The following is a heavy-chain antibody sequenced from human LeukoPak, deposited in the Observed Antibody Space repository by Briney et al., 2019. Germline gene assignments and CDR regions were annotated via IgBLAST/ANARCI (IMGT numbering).Heavy chain of an antibody. Sequence: PGGPLTLLCCPSWLPFNWCLLTGVRPAPREGVEGVADIKQDGSDKYYAGSVKGRFTISRDNAKNSLYLQMNSLRAEDTAVYFCARYNSAWKTDDYWGQGTLVTVSS. D-gene: IGHD6-19*01. CDR3: ARYNSAWKTDDY. V-gene: IGHV3-7*03. J-gene: IGHJ4*02. CDR1: WLPFNWCL. CDR2: IKQDGSDK.